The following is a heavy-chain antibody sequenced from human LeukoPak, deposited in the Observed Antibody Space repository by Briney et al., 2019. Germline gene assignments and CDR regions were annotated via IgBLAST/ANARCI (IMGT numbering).Heavy chain of an antibody. Sequence: GGSLRLSCAASGFTFSTYGMHWVRQAPGKGLEWVTFIAYDGSSEYCADSVKGRFTISRDDSKNTLYVQMNSLRAEDTAVYYCAKDLYSHDSSSDVRGPDYWGQGTLVTVPS. V-gene: IGHV3-30*02. CDR2: IAYDGSSE. D-gene: IGHD3-22*01. CDR3: AKDLYSHDSSSDVRGPDY. J-gene: IGHJ4*02. CDR1: GFTFSTYG.